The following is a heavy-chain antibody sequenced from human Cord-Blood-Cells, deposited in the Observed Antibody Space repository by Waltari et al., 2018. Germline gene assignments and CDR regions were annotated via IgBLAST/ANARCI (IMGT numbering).Heavy chain of an antibody. Sequence: QVQLVQSGAEVKKPGSSVKVSCKASGGTFSSYAISWVRQAPGQGLEWMGGIIPIFGTANYAQKFQGRVTITADKSTSTAYMEPSSLRSEDTAVYYCAREPTGRAYSSSYWYFDLWGRGTLVTVSS. J-gene: IGHJ2*01. CDR3: AREPTGRAYSSSYWYFDL. V-gene: IGHV1-69*14. CDR2: IIPIFGTA. CDR1: GGTFSSYA. D-gene: IGHD6-6*01.